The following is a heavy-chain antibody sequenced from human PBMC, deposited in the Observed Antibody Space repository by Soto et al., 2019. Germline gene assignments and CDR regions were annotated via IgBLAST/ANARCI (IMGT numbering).Heavy chain of an antibody. CDR2: IYYSGST. D-gene: IGHD5-12*01. CDR3: ERSGDGYHPVVSFL. Sequence: SETLSLTCTVSGGSISSYYWSWIRQPPGKGLEWIGYIYYSGSTNYNPSLKSRVTISVDTSKNQFSLKLSSVTAADTAVYYCERSGDGYHPVVSFLWGQGTLVTVSS. CDR1: GGSISSYY. V-gene: IGHV4-59*01. J-gene: IGHJ4*02.